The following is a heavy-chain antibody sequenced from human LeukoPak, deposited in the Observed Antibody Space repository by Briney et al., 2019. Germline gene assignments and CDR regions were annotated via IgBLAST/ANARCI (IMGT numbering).Heavy chain of an antibody. V-gene: IGHV4-39*01. Sequence: SETLSLTCTVSGGSISSSSYYWGWIRQPPGKGLEWIGSIYYSGSTYYHPSLKSRVTISVDTSKNQFSLKLSSVTAADTAVYYCASIDCSGGSCYHWPIPNNWFDPWGQGTLVTVSS. CDR2: IYYSGST. CDR1: GGSISSSSYY. J-gene: IGHJ5*02. D-gene: IGHD2-15*01. CDR3: ASIDCSGGSCYHWPIPNNWFDP.